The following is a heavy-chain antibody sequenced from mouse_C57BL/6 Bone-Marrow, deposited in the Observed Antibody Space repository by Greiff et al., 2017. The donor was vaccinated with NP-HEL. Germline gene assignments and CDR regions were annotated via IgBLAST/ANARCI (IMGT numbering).Heavy chain of an antibody. J-gene: IGHJ4*01. CDR3: ARDDYDYDAMDY. V-gene: IGHV5-4*01. CDR2: ISDGGSYT. CDR1: GFTFSSYA. D-gene: IGHD1-1*02. Sequence: EVQVVESGGGLVKPGGSLKLSCAASGFTFSSYAMSWVRQTPEKRLEWVATISDGGSYTSYPDNVKGRFTISRDNANNNLYLQMSHLKSEDTAMYYCARDDYDYDAMDYWGQGTSVTVSS.